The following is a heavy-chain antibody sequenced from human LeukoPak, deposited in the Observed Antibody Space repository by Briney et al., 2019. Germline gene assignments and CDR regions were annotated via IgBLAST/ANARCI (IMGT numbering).Heavy chain of an antibody. CDR3: ARVLYCSGGSCYGTHNWFDP. V-gene: IGHV5-51*01. D-gene: IGHD2-15*01. CDR1: GYSFTSYW. Sequence: GESLKISCKGSGYSFTSYWIGWVRQMPGKGLEWMGIIYPGDSDTRYGPSFQGQVTISADRSISTAYLQWSSLKASDTAMYYCARVLYCSGGSCYGTHNWFDPWGQGTLVTVSS. CDR2: IYPGDSDT. J-gene: IGHJ5*02.